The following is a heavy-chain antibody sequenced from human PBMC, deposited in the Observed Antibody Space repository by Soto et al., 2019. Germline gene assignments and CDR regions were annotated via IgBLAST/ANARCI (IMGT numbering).Heavy chain of an antibody. D-gene: IGHD3-22*01. V-gene: IGHV1-2*02. CDR1: GYTFTGHY. CDR3: GRGRSGQIVVLY. Sequence: ASVKVSCKASGYTFTGHYIHWVRQAPEQGPEWMGEIGPESGATRYAQKFQGRVTMTRDTSITTVYMELNNLSPDDTAVYYCGRGRSGQIVVLYWDQVTPVSVSS. J-gene: IGHJ4*02. CDR2: IGPESGAT.